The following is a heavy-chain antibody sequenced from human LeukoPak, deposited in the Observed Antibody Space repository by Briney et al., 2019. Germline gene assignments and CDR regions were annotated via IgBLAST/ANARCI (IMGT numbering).Heavy chain of an antibody. J-gene: IGHJ3*02. D-gene: IGHD2-21*02. CDR1: GYTFSNAW. CDR2: IKTKTDDGTT. CDR3: TTVWNCGGDCSDAFDI. Sequence: PGGSLRLSCAASGYTFSNAWMSWIRQAPGKGLEWVGLIKTKTDDGTTDYAAPVKGRFTISRDDSKNTLYLQMNSLKTEDTAVYYCTTVWNCGGDCSDAFDIWGQGTMVTVSS. V-gene: IGHV3-15*01.